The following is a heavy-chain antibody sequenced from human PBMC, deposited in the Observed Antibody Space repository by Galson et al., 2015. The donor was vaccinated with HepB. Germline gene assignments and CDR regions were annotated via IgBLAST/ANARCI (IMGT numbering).Heavy chain of an antibody. CDR3: ASPDVDTVMVTYLPFDY. V-gene: IGHV1-69*13. Sequence: SVKASCKASGGTFSSYAISWVQQAPGQGLEWMGGIIPIFGTANYAQKFQGRVTITADESTSTAYMELSSLRSEDTAVYYCASPDVDTVMVTYLPFDYWGQGTLVTVSS. D-gene: IGHD5-18*01. CDR1: GGTFSSYA. CDR2: IIPIFGTA. J-gene: IGHJ4*02.